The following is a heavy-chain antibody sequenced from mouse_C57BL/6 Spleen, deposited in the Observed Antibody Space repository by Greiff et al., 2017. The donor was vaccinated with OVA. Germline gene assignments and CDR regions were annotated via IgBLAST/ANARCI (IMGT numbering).Heavy chain of an antibody. CDR3: ARGDLRGYFDV. CDR2: IYPSDSET. Sequence: QVQLQQPGAELVRPGSSVKLSCKASGYSFTSYWMDWVKQRPGQGLEWIGNIYPSDSETHYNQKFKDKATLTVDKSSSTAYMQLSSLTSEDSAVYYCARGDLRGYFDVWGTGTTVTVSS. V-gene: IGHV1-61*01. J-gene: IGHJ1*03. CDR1: GYSFTSYW. D-gene: IGHD2-13*01.